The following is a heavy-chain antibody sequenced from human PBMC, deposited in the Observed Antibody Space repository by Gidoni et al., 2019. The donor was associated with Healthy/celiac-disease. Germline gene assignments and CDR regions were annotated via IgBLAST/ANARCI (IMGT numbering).Heavy chain of an antibody. J-gene: IGHJ3*02. V-gene: IGHV3-30-3*01. Sequence: QVQLVESGGGVVQPGRSLRLSCAASGFTFCSYAMHWVRQAPGKGLEWVAFISYDGSNKYYSASVKGRFTISRDNSKNTLYLQMNSLRAEDTAVYYCAREKWFGATSAFDIWGQGTMVTVSS. D-gene: IGHD3-10*01. CDR3: AREKWFGATSAFDI. CDR1: GFTFCSYA. CDR2: ISYDGSNK.